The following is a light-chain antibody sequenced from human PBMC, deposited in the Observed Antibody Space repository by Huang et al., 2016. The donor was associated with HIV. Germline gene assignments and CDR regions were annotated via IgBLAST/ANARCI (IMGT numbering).Light chain of an antibody. J-gene: IGKJ2*01. CDR3: QQCGSSPTT. Sequence: EVVLTQSPGTLSLSPGVRATLSCRARHSVNHNFTAWYQHTPGRAPRLLIYGASSKAAGIPDRFSSSGSKTNFTLTISRLEHEDFAVYYCQQCGSSPTTFGQGTNLEIK. V-gene: IGKV3-20*01. CDR2: GAS. CDR1: HSVNHNF.